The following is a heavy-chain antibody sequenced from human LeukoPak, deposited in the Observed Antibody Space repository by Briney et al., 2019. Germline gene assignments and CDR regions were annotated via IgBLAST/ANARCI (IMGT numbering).Heavy chain of an antibody. CDR2: IKASGDGT. J-gene: IGHJ1*01. D-gene: IGHD4-17*01. Sequence: GGSLRLSCAASGFTFTNYAMTWVRQAPGKGLEWVSGIKASGDGTYYADSVKGRFTISRDNYRNSLYLQMNSLRTEDTAVYYCGRDPNGDYVGAFDFQRWGQGTLVTVSS. V-gene: IGHV3-23*01. CDR1: GFTFTNYA. CDR3: GRDPNGDYVGAFDFQR.